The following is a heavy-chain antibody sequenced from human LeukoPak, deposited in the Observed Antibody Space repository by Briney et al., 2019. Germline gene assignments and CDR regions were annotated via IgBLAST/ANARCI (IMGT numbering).Heavy chain of an antibody. J-gene: IGHJ4*02. CDR1: GYSISSGYY. CDR2: IYHSGST. CDR3: ARHPYSFHYYGSGSYPPDY. D-gene: IGHD3-10*01. Sequence: SETLSLTCTVSGYSISSGYYWGWIRQPPGKGLEWIGSIYHSGSTYYNPSLKSRVTISVDTSKNQFSLKLSSVTAADTAVYYCARHPYSFHYYGSGSYPPDYWGQGTLVTVSS. V-gene: IGHV4-38-2*02.